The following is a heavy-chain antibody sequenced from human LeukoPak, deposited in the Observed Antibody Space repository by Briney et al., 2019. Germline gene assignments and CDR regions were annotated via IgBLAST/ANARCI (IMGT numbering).Heavy chain of an antibody. D-gene: IGHD2-2*02. CDR1: GFTFSSYE. V-gene: IGHV3-48*01. J-gene: IGHJ4*02. CDR3: AGWQGYCSSTSCYNFDY. CDR2: ISSSSSTI. Sequence: GGSLRLSCAASGFTFSSYEMNWVRQVPGKGLEWVSYISSSSSTIYYADSVKGRFTISRDNAKNSLYLQMNSLRAEDTAVYYCAGWQGYCSSTSCYNFDYWGQGTLVTVSS.